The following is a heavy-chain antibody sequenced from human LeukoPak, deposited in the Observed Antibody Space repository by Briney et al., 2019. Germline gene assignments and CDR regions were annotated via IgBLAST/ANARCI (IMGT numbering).Heavy chain of an antibody. CDR3: AKGGRTGTTGEIYYYYGMDV. J-gene: IGHJ6*02. Sequence: GGSLRLSCAASGFTFRNYWMSWVRQAPGKGLEWVSAIISSGVSTYYADSVKGRFTISRENSNNTLYLQMNSLRAEDTAVYYCAKGGRTGTTGEIYYYYGMDVWGQGTTVTVSS. CDR1: GFTFRNYW. CDR2: IISSGVST. D-gene: IGHD1-7*01. V-gene: IGHV3-23*01.